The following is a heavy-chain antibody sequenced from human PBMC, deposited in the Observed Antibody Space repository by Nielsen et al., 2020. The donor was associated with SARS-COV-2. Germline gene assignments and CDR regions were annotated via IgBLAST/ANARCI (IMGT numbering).Heavy chain of an antibody. CDR3: GRPMLEVATITCGIP. D-gene: IGHD5-12*01. CDR2: INPSGGST. V-gene: IGHV1-46*01. CDR1: GYTFTSYY. J-gene: IGHJ5*02. Sequence: ASVKVSCKASGYTFTSYYMHWVRQAPGQGLEWMGIINPSGGSTSYAQKFQGRVTMTRDTSTSTVYMELSSLRSEDTAVYYCGRPMLEVATITCGIPWGQGTLVTVSS.